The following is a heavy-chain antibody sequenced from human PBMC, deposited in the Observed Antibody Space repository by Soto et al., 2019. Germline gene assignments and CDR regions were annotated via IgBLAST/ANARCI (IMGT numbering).Heavy chain of an antibody. Sequence: PGGSLRLSCAASGFTFSSYWMSWVRQAPGKGLEWLANIKQDGSEKYYVDSVKGRFTISRDNAKNSLYLQMNSLRAEDTAVYYCARDSGDYLWYFDLWGRGTLVSVSS. D-gene: IGHD4-17*01. CDR3: ARDSGDYLWYFDL. J-gene: IGHJ2*01. V-gene: IGHV3-7*01. CDR2: IKQDGSEK. CDR1: GFTFSSYW.